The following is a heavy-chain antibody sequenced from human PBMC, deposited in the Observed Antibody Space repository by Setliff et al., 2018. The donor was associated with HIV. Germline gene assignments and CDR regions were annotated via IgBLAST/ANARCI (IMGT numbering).Heavy chain of an antibody. D-gene: IGHD3-22*01. V-gene: IGHV4-34*01. CDR2: INHSGST. J-gene: IGHJ4*02. CDR1: GGSFSGYY. CDR3: ARAESYYDSSVYLIHPKYFDY. Sequence: PSETLSLTCAVSGGSFSGYYWSWIRQPPGKGLEWIGEINHSGSTNYNPSLKSRVTILVDTSKNQFSLKLSSVTAADTAVYYCARAESYYDSSVYLIHPKYFDYWGQGTLVTVSS.